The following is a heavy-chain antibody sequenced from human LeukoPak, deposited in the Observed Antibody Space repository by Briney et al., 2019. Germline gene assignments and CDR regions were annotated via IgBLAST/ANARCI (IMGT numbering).Heavy chain of an antibody. CDR3: ARDTEGNIAARPDHFDY. Sequence: ASVKVSCKASGYTFTSYYMHWVRQAPGQGLEWMGIINPSGGSTSYAQKFQGRVTMTRDTSTSTVYMELSSLRSEDTAVYYCARDTEGNIAARPDHFDYWGQGTLVTVSS. CDR2: INPSGGST. V-gene: IGHV1-46*01. CDR1: GYTFTSYY. J-gene: IGHJ4*02. D-gene: IGHD6-6*01.